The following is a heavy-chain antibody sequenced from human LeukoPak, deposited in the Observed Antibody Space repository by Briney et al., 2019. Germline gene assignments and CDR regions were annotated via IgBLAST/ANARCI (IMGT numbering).Heavy chain of an antibody. D-gene: IGHD6-19*01. V-gene: IGHV1-69*05. CDR2: IIPIFGTA. Sequence: SAVNVSCKASGGTFSSYAISWVRQAPGQGLEWMGRIIPIFGTANYAQMFQGRVTITTDESTSTAYMELSSLRSEDTAVYYCARDPSGWYWFDPWGQGTLVTVSS. CDR3: ARDPSGWYWFDP. CDR1: GGTFSSYA. J-gene: IGHJ5*02.